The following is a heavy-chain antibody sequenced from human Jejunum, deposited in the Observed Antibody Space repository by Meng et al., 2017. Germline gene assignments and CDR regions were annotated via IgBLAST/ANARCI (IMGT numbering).Heavy chain of an antibody. CDR3: AKALEEAAGTARRYSDY. V-gene: IGHV3-23*01. D-gene: IGHD6-13*01. Sequence: GGSLRLSCAASGFTFSDYAMGWVRQAPGKGLEWVSSISASALNRYYADSVKGRFSISRDNSKNTLYLQMNSLRVDDSAVYFCAKALEEAAGTARRYSDYWGLGTVVTVSS. CDR2: ISASALNR. CDR1: GFTFSDYA. J-gene: IGHJ4*02.